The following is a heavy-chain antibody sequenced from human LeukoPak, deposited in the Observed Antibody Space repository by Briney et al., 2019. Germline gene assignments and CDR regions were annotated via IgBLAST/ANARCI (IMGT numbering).Heavy chain of an antibody. V-gene: IGHV3-48*03. CDR1: GFSFSSYN. CDR2: ISSSGSTI. J-gene: IGHJ6*03. D-gene: IGHD3-10*01. CDR3: ARDYYGSGSYYNSNYYYYMDV. Sequence: GGSLRLSCGASGFSFSSYNMNWVRQAPGKGLEWVSYISSSGSTIYYADSVKGRFTISRDNAKNSLYLQMNSLRAEDTAVYYCARDYYGSGSYYNSNYYYYMDVWGKGTTVTVSS.